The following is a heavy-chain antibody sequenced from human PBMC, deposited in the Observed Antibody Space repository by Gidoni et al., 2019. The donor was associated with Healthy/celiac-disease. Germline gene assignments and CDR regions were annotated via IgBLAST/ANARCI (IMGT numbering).Heavy chain of an antibody. D-gene: IGHD4-17*01. CDR3: AKSTMTTLGYYGMDV. CDR2: SYPRDSDT. J-gene: IGHJ6*02. Sequence: EVELVQSGAEVKKPGDSLKISCKGSGYSFTSYWIAWVRQMPGKGLECMGISYPRDSDTRYSPSFKGQVTISVDKSVDTAYLQWSSLKASDTAIYYCAKSTMTTLGYYGMDVWGQGTTVSVSS. V-gene: IGHV5-51*01. CDR1: GYSFTSYW.